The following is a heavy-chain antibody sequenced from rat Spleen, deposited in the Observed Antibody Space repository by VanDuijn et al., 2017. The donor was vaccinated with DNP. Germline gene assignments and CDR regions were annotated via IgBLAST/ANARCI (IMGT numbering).Heavy chain of an antibody. CDR3: TTDFERGY. CDR2: INHSGST. CDR1: GYPITSNY. D-gene: IGHD1-11*01. Sequence: EAQLQESGPGLVKPSQSPSLTCSLTGYPITSNYWAWIRKFPGDKMEWIGYINHSGSTGYNPSLKSRISITRDTSKNQFFLHLSSVATEDTATYYCTTDFERGYWGQGVMVTVSS. J-gene: IGHJ2*01. V-gene: IGHV3-1*01.